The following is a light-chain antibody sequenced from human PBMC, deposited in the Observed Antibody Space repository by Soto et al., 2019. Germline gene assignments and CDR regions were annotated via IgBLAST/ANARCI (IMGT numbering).Light chain of an antibody. CDR3: QRYDSAPLT. J-gene: IGKJ4*01. CDR2: AAS. V-gene: IGKV1-27*01. Sequence: DIQMTQSPSSLSASVGDRVTITCRASQVISNFLAWYQQKPGKVTKLLIYAASTLQSGVPSRFSGSGSGTDFTLTISSLQPVDVATYYCQRYDSAPLTFGGGNKVEIK. CDR1: QVISNF.